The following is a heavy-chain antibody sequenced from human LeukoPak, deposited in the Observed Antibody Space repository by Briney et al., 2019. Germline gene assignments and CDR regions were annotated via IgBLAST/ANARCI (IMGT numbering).Heavy chain of an antibody. CDR1: GGSISSYY. CDR3: AREAYYYDDD. D-gene: IGHD3-22*01. CDR2: IYYSGST. V-gene: IGHV4-59*01. Sequence: SETLSLTCTVSGGSISSYYWSWIREPPGKGLEWIGYIYYSGSTNYNPPLKSRVTISVDTSKNQFSLKLSSVTAADTAVYYCAREAYYYDDDWGQGTLVTVSS. J-gene: IGHJ4*02.